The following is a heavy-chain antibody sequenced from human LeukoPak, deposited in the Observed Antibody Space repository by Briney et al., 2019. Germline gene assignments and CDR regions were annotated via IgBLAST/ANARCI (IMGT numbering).Heavy chain of an antibody. V-gene: IGHV3-53*01. D-gene: IGHD3-10*01. Sequence: PGGSLRLSCAASGFTFSDYYMSWVRQAPGKGLEWVSVIYSGGSTYYADSVKGRFTISRDNSKNTLYLQMNSLRAEDTAVYYCARAGVTMVRGVITHYYYYYGMDVWGQGTTVTVSS. CDR1: GFTFSDYY. CDR2: IYSGGST. CDR3: ARAGVTMVRGVITHYYYYYGMDV. J-gene: IGHJ6*02.